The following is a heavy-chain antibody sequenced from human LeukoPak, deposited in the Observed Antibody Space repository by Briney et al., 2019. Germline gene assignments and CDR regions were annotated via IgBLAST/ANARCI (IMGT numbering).Heavy chain of an antibody. Sequence: SETLSLTCTVSGGSVSNYYWSWIRQSPGKGLEWIGYIYYTETSYNPSLKSRVTISADTSKNQFSLKVNSVTAADTAMYYCVKSNSRYQPWTLDIWGRGTMVTVSS. CDR1: GGSVSNYY. CDR3: VKSNSRYQPWTLDI. CDR2: IYYTET. V-gene: IGHV4-59*02. D-gene: IGHD2-2*01. J-gene: IGHJ3*02.